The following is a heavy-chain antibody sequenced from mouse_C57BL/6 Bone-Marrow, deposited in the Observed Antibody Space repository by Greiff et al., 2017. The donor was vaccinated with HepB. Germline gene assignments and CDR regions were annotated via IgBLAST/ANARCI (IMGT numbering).Heavy chain of an antibody. D-gene: IGHD2-14*01. J-gene: IGHJ2*01. CDR1: GYTFTDYN. Sequence: EVQLQQSGPELVKPGASVKIPCKASGYTFTDYNMDWVKQSHGKSLEWIGDINPNNGGTIYNQKFKGKATLTVDKSSSTAYMELRSLTSEDTAVYYCARLKYRDHECYFDYWGQGTTLTVSS. CDR2: INPNNGGT. V-gene: IGHV1-18*01. CDR3: ARLKYRDHECYFDY.